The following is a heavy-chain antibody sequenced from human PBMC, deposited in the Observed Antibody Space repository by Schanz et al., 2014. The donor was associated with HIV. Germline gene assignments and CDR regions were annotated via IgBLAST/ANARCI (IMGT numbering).Heavy chain of an antibody. CDR2: ISWNSGSI. J-gene: IGHJ4*02. Sequence: EVQLVESGGGLLQPGRSLRLSCAASGFIFNDFAMHWVRQAPGKGLEWVSTISWNSGSIAYADPVKGRFTISRDNAKNSLYLQMNSLRAEDTAFYYCAKDWARTAGYCFHYWGQGTLVTVSP. D-gene: IGHD3-9*01. CDR1: GFIFNDFA. V-gene: IGHV3-9*01. CDR3: AKDWARTAGYCFHY.